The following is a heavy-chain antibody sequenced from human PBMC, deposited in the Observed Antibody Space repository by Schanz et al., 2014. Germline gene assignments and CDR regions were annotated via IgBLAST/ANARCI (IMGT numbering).Heavy chain of an antibody. J-gene: IGHJ5*02. V-gene: IGHV3-73*01. CDR3: LAGFDP. Sequence: EVQLVESGGGLVQPGGSLKLSCAASGFTFSGSAMHWVRQASGKGLEWVGRIRSKANSYATAYAASVKGRFTISRDDSKNPAYLQMNSLKTEDTAVYYCLAGFDPWGQGTLVTVSS. CDR1: GFTFSGSA. CDR2: IRSKANSYAT.